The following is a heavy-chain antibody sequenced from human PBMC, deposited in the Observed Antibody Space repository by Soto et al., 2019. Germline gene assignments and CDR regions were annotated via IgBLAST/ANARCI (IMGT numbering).Heavy chain of an antibody. Sequence: SETLSLTCSVSGGSISNRNYYWAWVRQPPGKGLEWIGNIYYDGSTYYHPSFRGRLTISVDTSKNHFSLKLGSLTAADTAIYYCESLQVPGNFHYSGPGTLATV. D-gene: IGHD1-1*01. CDR2: IYYDGST. V-gene: IGHV4-39*02. CDR1: GGSISNRNYY. J-gene: IGHJ4*02. CDR3: ESLQVPGNFHY.